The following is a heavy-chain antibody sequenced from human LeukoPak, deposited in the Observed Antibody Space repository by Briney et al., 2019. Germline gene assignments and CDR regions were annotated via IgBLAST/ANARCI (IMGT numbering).Heavy chain of an antibody. Sequence: GGSLRLSCAASGFTFSSYEMNWVRQAPGKGLGWVSYISSSGTTIYYADSVKGRFTISRDNAKNSLYLQMNSLRAEDTAVYYCARRYCSSTSCLIDYWGQGTLVTVSS. V-gene: IGHV3-48*03. J-gene: IGHJ4*02. D-gene: IGHD2-2*01. CDR3: ARRYCSSTSCLIDY. CDR1: GFTFSSYE. CDR2: ISSSGTTI.